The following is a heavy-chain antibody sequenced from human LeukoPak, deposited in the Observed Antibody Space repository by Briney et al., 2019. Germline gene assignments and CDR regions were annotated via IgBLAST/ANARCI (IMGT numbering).Heavy chain of an antibody. Sequence: ASVKVSCKASGYTFTSYDINWVRQATGQGLEWMGWMNPNSGNTGYAQKFQGRVTMTRNTSISTAYMELSSLRSEDTAVYYCARQVQGESSGWSLAFGYWGQGTLVTVSS. CDR1: GYTFTSYD. CDR2: MNPNSGNT. V-gene: IGHV1-8*01. J-gene: IGHJ4*02. D-gene: IGHD6-19*01. CDR3: ARQVQGESSGWSLAFGY.